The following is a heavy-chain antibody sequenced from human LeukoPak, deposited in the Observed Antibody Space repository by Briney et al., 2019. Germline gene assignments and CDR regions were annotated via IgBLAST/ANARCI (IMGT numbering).Heavy chain of an antibody. J-gene: IGHJ5*02. CDR3: ARDLDGSGSYRWENWFDP. Sequence: ASVKVSCKASGYTFTSYGISWVRQAPGQGLEWMGWISAYNGNTNYAQKLQGRVTMTTDTSTSTACMELRSLRSDDTAVYYCARDLDGSGSYRWENWFDPWGQGTLVTVSS. D-gene: IGHD3-10*01. V-gene: IGHV1-18*01. CDR2: ISAYNGNT. CDR1: GYTFTSYG.